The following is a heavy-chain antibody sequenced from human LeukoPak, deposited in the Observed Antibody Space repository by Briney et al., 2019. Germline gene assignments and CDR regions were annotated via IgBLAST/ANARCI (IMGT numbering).Heavy chain of an antibody. V-gene: IGHV3-30*02. CDR3: ARGLGQWLVWTLDY. J-gene: IGHJ4*02. CDR1: GFTFSSYG. Sequence: GGSLRLSCAASGFTFSSYGMHWVRQAPGKGLEWVAFIRYDGSNKYYADSVKGRFTISRDNSKNTLYLQMNSLRAEDTAVYYCARGLGQWLVWTLDYWGQGTLVTVSS. D-gene: IGHD6-19*01. CDR2: IRYDGSNK.